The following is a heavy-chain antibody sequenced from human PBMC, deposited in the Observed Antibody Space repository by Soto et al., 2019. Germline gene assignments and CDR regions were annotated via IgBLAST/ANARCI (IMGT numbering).Heavy chain of an antibody. J-gene: IGHJ6*02. CDR1: GFTFSSYS. Sequence: EVQLVESGGGLVKPGGSLRLSCAASGFTFSSYSMNWVRQAPGKGLEWVSSISSSSSYIYYADSVKGRFTISRDNAKNSLYLQMNSLRAEDTAVYYCARVWGIQPLRGVRYGMDVWGQGTTVTVSS. V-gene: IGHV3-21*01. CDR2: ISSSSSYI. D-gene: IGHD3-10*01. CDR3: ARVWGIQPLRGVRYGMDV.